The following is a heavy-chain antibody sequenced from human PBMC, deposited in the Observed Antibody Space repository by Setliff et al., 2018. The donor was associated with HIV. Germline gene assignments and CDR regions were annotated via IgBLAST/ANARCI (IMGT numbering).Heavy chain of an antibody. Sequence: SLRLSCTASGFAFESYAMHWVRQAPGKGLEWVSGISWSSGNIVYADSVKGRFTISRDNAKNTLCLQMNSLRAEDAAVYYCARADPLGEQVWSLQFFQLWGQGTLVTVSS. CDR1: GFAFESYA. J-gene: IGHJ1*01. D-gene: IGHD3-10*01. CDR2: ISWSSGNI. V-gene: IGHV3-9*01. CDR3: ARADPLGEQVWSLQFFQL.